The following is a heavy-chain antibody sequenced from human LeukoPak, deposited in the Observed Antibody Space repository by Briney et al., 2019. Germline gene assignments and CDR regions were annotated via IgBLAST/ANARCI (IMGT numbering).Heavy chain of an antibody. CDR3: ARYSGSYYYPPAWDL. D-gene: IGHD1-26*01. J-gene: IGHJ4*02. V-gene: IGHV3-7*03. CDR1: GFTFSSYC. Sequence: GSLRLSCAASGFTFSSYCMSWVRQAPGKGLEWVANIKQDGSQKYYVDSVKGRFTISRDNSKNTLYLQMDSLRADDTAVYYCARYSGSYYYPPAWDLWGQGTLVTVSS. CDR2: IKQDGSQK.